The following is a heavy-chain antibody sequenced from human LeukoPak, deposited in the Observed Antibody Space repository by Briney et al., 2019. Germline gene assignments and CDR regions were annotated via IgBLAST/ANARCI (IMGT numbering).Heavy chain of an antibody. CDR1: GGTFSSYA. CDR2: IIPILGIA. V-gene: IGHV1-69*04. CDR3: ARYGSGSYWDY. D-gene: IGHD3-10*01. J-gene: IGHJ4*02. Sequence: GASVKVSCKASGGTFSSYAISWVRQAPGQGLEWMGRIIPILGIANYAQNFQGRVTITADKSTSTAYMELSSLRPEDTAVYYCARYGSGSYWDYWGQGTLVTVSS.